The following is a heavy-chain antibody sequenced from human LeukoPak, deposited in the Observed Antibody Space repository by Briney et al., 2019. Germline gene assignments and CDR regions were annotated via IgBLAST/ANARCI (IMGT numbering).Heavy chain of an antibody. V-gene: IGHV1-69*05. J-gene: IGHJ6*03. Sequence: ASVKVSCKASGGTFSSYAISWVRQAPGQGLEWMGGIIPIFGTANYAQKFQGRVTITTDESTSTAYMELSSLRSEDTAVYYCARGGAADDYYYYYMDAWGKGTTVTVSS. CDR3: ARGGAADDYYYYYMDA. D-gene: IGHD3-10*01. CDR1: GGTFSSYA. CDR2: IIPIFGTA.